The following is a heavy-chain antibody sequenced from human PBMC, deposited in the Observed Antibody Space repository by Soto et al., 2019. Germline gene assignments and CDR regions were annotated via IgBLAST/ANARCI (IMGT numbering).Heavy chain of an antibody. Sequence: GASVKVSCKASGGTFSSYAISWVRQAPGQGLEWMGGIIPIFGTANYAQKFQGRVTITADKSTSTAYMELSSLRYEDTAVYYCATETYYYDSSGYRWFDPWGQGTLATVSS. V-gene: IGHV1-69*06. CDR1: GGTFSSYA. J-gene: IGHJ5*02. D-gene: IGHD3-22*01. CDR2: IIPIFGTA. CDR3: ATETYYYDSSGYRWFDP.